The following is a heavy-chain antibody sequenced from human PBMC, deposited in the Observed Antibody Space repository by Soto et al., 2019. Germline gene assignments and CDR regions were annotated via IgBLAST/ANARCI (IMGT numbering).Heavy chain of an antibody. CDR1: GFAFGSHG. J-gene: IGHJ4*02. CDR2: ISHDGQNQ. V-gene: IGHV3-30*03. CDR3: PRVFRD. Sequence: GALRLSCIGSGFAFGSHGMHWIRQVSGKGLEWVAVISHDGQNQYYRDSVKGRSTISRDNSKNSLYLEVNSLRVEDTAVYHCPRVFRDWGQGTLVKVFS.